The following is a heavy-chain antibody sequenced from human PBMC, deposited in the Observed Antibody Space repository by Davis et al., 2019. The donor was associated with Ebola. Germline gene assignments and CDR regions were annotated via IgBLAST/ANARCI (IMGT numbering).Heavy chain of an antibody. Sequence: GGSLRLSCAASGFTVSSYYMSWVRQAPGKGLEWVSVFYVGGATYYANSVKGRFTISRDISKNTLYLQMNSLTAEDTAVYYCARGSGYNYWGDWGQGTLVTVSS. CDR1: GFTVSSYY. CDR3: ARGSGYNYWGD. CDR2: FYVGGAT. V-gene: IGHV3-53*01. J-gene: IGHJ4*02. D-gene: IGHD5-24*01.